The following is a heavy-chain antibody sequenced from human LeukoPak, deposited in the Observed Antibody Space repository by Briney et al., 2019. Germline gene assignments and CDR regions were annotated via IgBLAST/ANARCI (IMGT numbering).Heavy chain of an antibody. CDR1: GFNFIDYT. CDR2: ITSTGRYI. CDR3: AKDEAYGSGSYPSDY. Sequence: GSLRLSCAASGFNFIDYTMNWVRQAPGEGLEWVSSITSTGRYIFYADSLKGRFTISRDNAKKSLYLQMNSLRAEDTAVYYCAKDEAYGSGSYPSDYWGQGTLVTVSS. D-gene: IGHD3-10*01. V-gene: IGHV3-21*04. J-gene: IGHJ4*02.